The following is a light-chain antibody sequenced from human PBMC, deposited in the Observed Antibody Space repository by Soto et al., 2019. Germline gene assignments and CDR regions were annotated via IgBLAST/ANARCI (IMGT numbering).Light chain of an antibody. J-gene: IGLJ1*01. CDR1: SSDVGDYNY. CDR3: SSYTSSSTL. V-gene: IGLV2-14*01. CDR2: DVS. Sequence: QSALTQPASVSGSPGQSITISCTGTSSDVGDYNYVSWYQQHPGKAPKLMLYDVSNRLSGISNRFSGSKSGNTASLTISGLQAEDEADYYCSSYTSSSTLFGTGTKLTVL.